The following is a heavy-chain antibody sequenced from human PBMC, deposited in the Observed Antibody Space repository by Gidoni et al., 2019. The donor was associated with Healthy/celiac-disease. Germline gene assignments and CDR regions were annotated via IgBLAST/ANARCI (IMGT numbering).Heavy chain of an antibody. CDR1: GGSFSGYY. J-gene: IGHJ6*02. Sequence: QVQLQQWGAGLLTPSETLSLTCAVYGGSFSGYYWSWLRQPPGKGLEWIGEINHSGSTNYNPSLKSRVTISVDTSKNQVSLKLSSVTAADTAVYYCVYYYYGMDVWGQGTTVTVSS. CDR3: VYYYYGMDV. V-gene: IGHV4-34*01. CDR2: INHSGST.